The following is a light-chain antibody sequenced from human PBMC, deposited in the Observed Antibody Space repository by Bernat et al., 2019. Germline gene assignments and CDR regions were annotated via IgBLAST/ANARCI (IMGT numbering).Light chain of an antibody. Sequence: QSVLTQPPSVSGAPGQRVTISCTGSSPNIGAGYDVHWYQQLPGTAPKLLIYGNSNRPSGVPDRFSGSKSGTSASLAITGLQAEDEADYYCQSYESSLSGYVFGTGTKVNVL. CDR1: SPNIGAGYD. CDR3: QSYESSLSGYV. J-gene: IGLJ1*01. V-gene: IGLV1-40*01. CDR2: GNS.